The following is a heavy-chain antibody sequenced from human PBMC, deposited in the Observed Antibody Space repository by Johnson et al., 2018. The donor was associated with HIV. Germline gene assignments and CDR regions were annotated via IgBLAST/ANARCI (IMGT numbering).Heavy chain of an antibody. D-gene: IGHD6-19*01. J-gene: IGHJ3*02. CDR1: GFPFSNYG. CDR3: AKGTGRVAADAFDI. V-gene: IGHV3-30*18. Sequence: QVQLVESGGGVVQPGRSLRLSCAASGFPFSNYGMHWVRQAPGKGLEWVAVISYDGSNKYYANSVKGRFTISRDNSKNKLYLQMNSLRAEDTAVDYCAKGTGRVAADAFDIWGQGTMVTVSS. CDR2: ISYDGSNK.